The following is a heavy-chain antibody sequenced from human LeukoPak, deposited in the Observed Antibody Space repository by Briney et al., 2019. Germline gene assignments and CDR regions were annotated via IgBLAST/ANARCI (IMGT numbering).Heavy chain of an antibody. V-gene: IGHV2-5*02. Sequence: SGPTLVKPTQTLTLTCTFSGFSLSTSGVGVAWIRQPPGKALEWLALIYWDDDKRYSPSLKSRLTITKDTSKNQVVLTMTKMDPVDTATYYCAHPGVAAAFDYWGQGILVTVSS. J-gene: IGHJ4*02. CDR3: AHPGVAAAFDY. CDR2: IYWDDDK. CDR1: GFSLSTSGVG. D-gene: IGHD6-13*01.